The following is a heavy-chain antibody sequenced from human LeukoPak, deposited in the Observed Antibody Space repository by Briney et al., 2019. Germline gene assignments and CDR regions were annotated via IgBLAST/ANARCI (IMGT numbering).Heavy chain of an antibody. CDR1: RLPFSIAW. CDR3: TTPVHYSDSRFDF. D-gene: IGHD3-22*01. Sequence: GGSLRLSCAGSRLPFSIAWMTWVRQAPGKGLEWVGRIKSRADGGTTDYAAPVKGRFAISRDDSKNTVYLQMNSLRTEDTAVYYCTTPVHYSDSRFDFWGQGTPVTVSS. J-gene: IGHJ4*02. CDR2: IKSRADGGTT. V-gene: IGHV3-15*01.